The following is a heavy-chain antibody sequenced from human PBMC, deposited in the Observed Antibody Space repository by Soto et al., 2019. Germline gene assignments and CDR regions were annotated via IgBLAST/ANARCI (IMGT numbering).Heavy chain of an antibody. CDR1: GFTFSNAW. Sequence: GGSLRLSCAASGFTFSNAWMNWVRQAPGKGLEWVGRIKSKTDGGTTDYAAPVKGRFTISRDDSKNTLYLQMNSLKTEDTAVYDCTTDRLELTVFDYWGQGTLVTVSS. CDR3: TTDRLELTVFDY. J-gene: IGHJ4*02. V-gene: IGHV3-15*07. CDR2: IKSKTDGGTT. D-gene: IGHD1-7*01.